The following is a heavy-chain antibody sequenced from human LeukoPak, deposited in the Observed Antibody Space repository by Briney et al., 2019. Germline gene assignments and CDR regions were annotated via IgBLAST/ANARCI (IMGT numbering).Heavy chain of an antibody. CDR1: GDSLRNGYY. Sequence: PSETLSLTCSVSGDSLRNGYYWGFIRQSPGGGLEWIGYIYYSGDTAYNPSLRSRVTMSVDTSKNQFSLQLRSMTTADTAVYYCVRGPYGASISKWFDPWGQGTQVIVSP. V-gene: IGHV4-61*01. D-gene: IGHD4/OR15-4a*01. CDR3: VRGPYGASISKWFDP. J-gene: IGHJ5*02. CDR2: IYYSGDT.